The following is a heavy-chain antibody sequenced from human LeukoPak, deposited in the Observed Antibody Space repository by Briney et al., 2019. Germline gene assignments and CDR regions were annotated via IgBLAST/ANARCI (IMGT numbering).Heavy chain of an antibody. V-gene: IGHV3-30-3*01. J-gene: IGHJ6*02. D-gene: IGHD2-21*02. CDR3: ARGDSVVTAISNYYYYGMDV. CDR2: ISYDGSNK. Sequence: GGSLRLSCAASGFTFNTFAMHWVRQAPGKGLEWLAVISYDGSNKYYADSVKGRFTISRDNSKNTLYLQMNSLRDEDTAVYYCARGDSVVTAISNYYYYGMDVWGQGTTVTVSS. CDR1: GFTFNTFA.